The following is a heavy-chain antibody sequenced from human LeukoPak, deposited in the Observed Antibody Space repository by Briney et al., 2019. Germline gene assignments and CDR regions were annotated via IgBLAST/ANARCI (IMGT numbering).Heavy chain of an antibody. Sequence: ASVKVSCKASGYTFTGYYMHWVRQAPGQGLEWMGWINPNSGGTNYAQKFQGRVTMTRDTSISTAYMELSRLRSDDTAAYYCARATPASSGWSYYYYGMDVWGQGTTVTVSS. V-gene: IGHV1-2*02. CDR1: GYTFTGYY. D-gene: IGHD6-19*01. J-gene: IGHJ6*02. CDR3: ARATPASSGWSYYYYGMDV. CDR2: INPNSGGT.